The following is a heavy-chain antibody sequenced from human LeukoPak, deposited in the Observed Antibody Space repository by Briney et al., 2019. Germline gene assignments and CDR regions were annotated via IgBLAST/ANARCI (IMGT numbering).Heavy chain of an antibody. CDR2: INPNSGGT. D-gene: IGHD6-13*01. J-gene: IGHJ5*02. V-gene: IGHV1-2*02. Sequence: ASVKVSCKASGYTFTGYYMHWVRQAPGQGLEWMGWINPNSGGTNYAQKFQGRVTMTRDTSISTAYMELSRLRPDDTAVYYCARVAENSSSWYFGLFDPWGQGTLVTVSS. CDR3: ARVAENSSSWYFGLFDP. CDR1: GYTFTGYY.